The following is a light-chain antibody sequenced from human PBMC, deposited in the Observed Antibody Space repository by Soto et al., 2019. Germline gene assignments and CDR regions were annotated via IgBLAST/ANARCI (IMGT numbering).Light chain of an antibody. V-gene: IGKV3-20*01. CDR3: QQYNSYPWT. J-gene: IGKJ1*01. CDR2: GAS. Sequence: GLSQSPCTLSLSTGERATLSCRASQSVSSSYLAWYQQKPGQAPRLLIYGASSRATGIPDRFSGSGSGTEFTLTISSLQPDDFATYYCQQYNSYPWTFAQGTKVAIK. CDR1: QSVSSSY.